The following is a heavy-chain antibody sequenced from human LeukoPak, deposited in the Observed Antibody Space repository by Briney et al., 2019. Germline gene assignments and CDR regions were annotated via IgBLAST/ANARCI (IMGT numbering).Heavy chain of an antibody. CDR3: AMSITMIIVIIKRPPTIDY. V-gene: IGHV4-34*01. Sequence: SETLSLTCAVYGGSFSGYYWSWIRQPPGKGLEWIGEINHTGSTNYNPSLKSRATISVDTSKNQFSLKLSSVTAADTAVYYCAMSITMIIVIIKRPPTIDYWGQGTLVTVSS. J-gene: IGHJ4*02. D-gene: IGHD3-22*01. CDR1: GGSFSGYY. CDR2: INHTGST.